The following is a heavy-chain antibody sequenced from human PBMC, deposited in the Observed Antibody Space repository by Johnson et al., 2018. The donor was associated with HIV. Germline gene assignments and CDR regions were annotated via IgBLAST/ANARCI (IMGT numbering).Heavy chain of an antibody. CDR2: ISYDGSNK. Sequence: QVQLVESGGGVVQPGRSLRLSCAASGFAFSSYAMHWVRQAPGKGLEWVALISYDGSNKYYADSVTGRFTISRDNSKNTLYLQMNSMSAEDTAVYYCSKDVLSLGYCSGGGCWEDAFDIWGQGTKVTVSS. CDR3: SKDVLSLGYCSGGGCWEDAFDI. D-gene: IGHD2-15*01. V-gene: IGHV3-30-3*01. CDR1: GFAFSSYA. J-gene: IGHJ3*02.